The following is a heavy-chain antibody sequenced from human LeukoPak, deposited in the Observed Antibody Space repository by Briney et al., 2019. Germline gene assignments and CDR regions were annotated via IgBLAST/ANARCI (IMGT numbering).Heavy chain of an antibody. J-gene: IGHJ4*02. CDR2: IRSSSDYV. CDR3: ARSYYSNSWFDY. D-gene: IGHD6-13*01. V-gene: IGHV3-21*01. CDR1: GFTFSSYS. Sequence: GGSLRLSCAASGFTFSSYSFNWVRQAPGKVLEWVSSIRSSSDYVYYADSVKGRFTISRDNAESSLYLQMDSLRAEDTAVYYCARSYYSNSWFDYWGQGTLVTVSS.